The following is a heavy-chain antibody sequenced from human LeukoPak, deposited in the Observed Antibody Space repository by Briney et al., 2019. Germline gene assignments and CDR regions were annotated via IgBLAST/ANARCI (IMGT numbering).Heavy chain of an antibody. Sequence: SETLSLTCTVSGGSISSYYWRCIRQPAGKGLEWIGRIYTSGSTNYNPSLKSRVTMSVDTSKNQFTLKLSSVTAADTAVYYYARYYNYDFDYWGQGTLVTVSS. D-gene: IGHD3-10*01. J-gene: IGHJ4*02. CDR2: IYTSGST. V-gene: IGHV4-4*07. CDR3: ARYYNYDFDY. CDR1: GGSISSYY.